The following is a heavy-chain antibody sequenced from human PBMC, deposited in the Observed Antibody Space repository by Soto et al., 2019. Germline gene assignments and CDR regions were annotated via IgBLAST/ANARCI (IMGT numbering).Heavy chain of an antibody. CDR2: ISGSGGST. J-gene: IGHJ4*02. CDR3: AKGEAVAGTYML. D-gene: IGHD6-19*01. V-gene: IGHV3-23*01. CDR1: GFTFSSYA. Sequence: EVQLLESGGGLVQPGGSLRLSCAASGFTFSSYAMSWVRQAPGKGLEWVSAISGSGGSTYYADSVKGRFTISRDNAKNTLYLQRNSLRAEDTAVYYCAKGEAVAGTYMLWGQGTLVTVSS.